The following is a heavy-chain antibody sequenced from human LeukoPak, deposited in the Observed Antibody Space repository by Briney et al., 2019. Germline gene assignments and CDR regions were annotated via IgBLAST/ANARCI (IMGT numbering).Heavy chain of an antibody. Sequence: SETLSLTCAVYGGSFSGYYWSWIRQPPGKGLEWIGYIYYSGSTNYNPSLKSRVTISVDTSKNQFSLKLGSVTAADTAVYYCAKSNGHGLIDIWGQGTMVTVSS. V-gene: IGHV4-59*01. CDR1: GGSFSGYY. CDR3: AKSNGHGLIDI. CDR2: IYYSGST. J-gene: IGHJ3*02. D-gene: IGHD2-8*01.